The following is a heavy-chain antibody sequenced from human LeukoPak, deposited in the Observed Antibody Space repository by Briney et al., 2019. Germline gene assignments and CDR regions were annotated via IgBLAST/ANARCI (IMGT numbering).Heavy chain of an antibody. V-gene: IGHV1-46*01. CDR2: INPSVGRT. Sequence: ASVKVSCKAYGYTLTSNYMHWVRHAPGHGLEWKGIINPSVGRTSYAQKFQGRVTMTRDTSTSTIYMELSSLRSEDTAVYYCARDILTGYYTLGWFDPWGQGTLVTVSS. J-gene: IGHJ5*02. CDR1: GYTLTSNY. CDR3: ARDILTGYYTLGWFDP. D-gene: IGHD3-9*01.